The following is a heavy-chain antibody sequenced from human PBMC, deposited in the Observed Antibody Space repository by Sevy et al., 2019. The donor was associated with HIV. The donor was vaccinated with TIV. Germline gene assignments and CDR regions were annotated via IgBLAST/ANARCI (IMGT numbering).Heavy chain of an antibody. V-gene: IGHV3-21*01. CDR2: ISSSSSYI. CDR3: ARAAPYYDILTGYKD. CDR1: GFTFSSYS. J-gene: IGHJ4*02. Sequence: LGGSLRLSCAASGFTFSSYSMNWVRQAPGKGLEWVSSISSSSSYIYYADSVKGRFTISRDNAKNSLYLQMNSLRAEDTAVYYCARAAPYYDILTGYKDWGQGTLVTVSS. D-gene: IGHD3-9*01.